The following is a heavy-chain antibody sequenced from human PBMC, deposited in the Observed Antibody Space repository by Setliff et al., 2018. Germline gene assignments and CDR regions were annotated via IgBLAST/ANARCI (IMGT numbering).Heavy chain of an antibody. CDR3: AQTKGFVDGYLDP. CDR1: ADTSTGYY. Sequence: ASVKVSCKASADTSTGYYVHWVRQAPGQGLEWMGWINGNSGVTKYAQKFQGRVTMTSETSISIVYMDLTRLTSDDTAVYYCAQTKGFVDGYLDPWGQGTQVTVSS. D-gene: IGHD2-21*02. V-gene: IGHV1-2*02. J-gene: IGHJ5*02. CDR2: INGNSGVT.